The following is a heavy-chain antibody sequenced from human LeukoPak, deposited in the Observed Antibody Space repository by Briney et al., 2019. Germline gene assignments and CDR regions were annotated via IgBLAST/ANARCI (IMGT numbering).Heavy chain of an antibody. J-gene: IGHJ4*02. CDR3: ARGDYYYDSSGNYFDY. CDR1: GFTFSSYE. Sequence: PGGSLRLSCAASGFTFSSYEMNWVRQAPGKGLEWVSYISSSGSTIYYADSVKGRFTISRDNAKNTLYLQMNSLRAEDTAVYYCARGDYYYDSSGNYFDYWGQGTLVTVSS. D-gene: IGHD3-22*01. CDR2: ISSSGSTI. V-gene: IGHV3-48*03.